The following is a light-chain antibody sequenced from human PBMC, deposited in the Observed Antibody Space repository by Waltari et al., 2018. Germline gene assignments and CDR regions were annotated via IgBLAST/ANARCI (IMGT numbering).Light chain of an antibody. CDR2: GVS. CDR3: SSYAGSNNFV. Sequence: QSALTQPPSASGSPGQSVTISCTGTSSDVGGYNYVSWYQQHPGKAPKPMIYGVSKRPSGVPARFSGPKSGNTASLTVSGLQAEDEAEYYCSSYAGSNNFVFGTGTKVTV. J-gene: IGLJ1*01. V-gene: IGLV2-8*01. CDR1: SSDVGGYNY.